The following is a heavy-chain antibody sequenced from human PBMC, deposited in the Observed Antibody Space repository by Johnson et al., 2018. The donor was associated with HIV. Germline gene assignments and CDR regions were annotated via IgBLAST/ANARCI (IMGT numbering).Heavy chain of an antibody. J-gene: IGHJ3*02. CDR3: AKAFSTFHDAFDI. CDR2: IKSNTDGETT. V-gene: IGHV3-15*01. D-gene: IGHD2/OR15-2a*01. CDR1: GFTFSSYA. Sequence: VQLVESGGGVVQPGRSLRLSCAASGFTFSSYAMHWVRQAPGKGLEWVGRIKSNTDGETTDYAAPVKGRFSISRDDSKNTLYVQMNSLRVEDTAVYFCAKAFSTFHDAFDIWGQGTMVAVSS.